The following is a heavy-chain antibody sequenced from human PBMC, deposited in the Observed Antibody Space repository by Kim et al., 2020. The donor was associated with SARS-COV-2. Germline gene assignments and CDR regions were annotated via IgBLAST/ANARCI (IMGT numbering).Heavy chain of an antibody. J-gene: IGHJ6*02. V-gene: IGHV3-72*01. CDR1: GFTFSDHY. CDR3: ARAPGYDYVWGEYYYYGMDV. Sequence: GGSLRLSCAASGFTFSDHYMDWVRQAPGKGLEWVGRTRNKANSYTTEYAASVKGRFTISRDDSKNSLYLQMNSLKTEDTAVYYCARAPGYDYVWGEYYYYGMDVWGQGTTVTVSS. CDR2: TRNKANSYTT. D-gene: IGHD3-16*01.